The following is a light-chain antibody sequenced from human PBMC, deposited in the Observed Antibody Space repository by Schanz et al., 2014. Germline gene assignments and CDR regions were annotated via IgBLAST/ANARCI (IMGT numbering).Light chain of an antibody. CDR1: EDIRTY. CDR2: SAS. V-gene: IGKV1-9*01. Sequence: SQLTQSPSSLSASVGDTVTITCRASEDIRTYLAWYQQKPGKAPRLLIYSASTLQSGVPSRFSGSGSGTDFSLTINSLQPEDSAVYYCQQRSDWPTTFGQGTKLEIK. J-gene: IGKJ2*01. CDR3: QQRSDWPTT.